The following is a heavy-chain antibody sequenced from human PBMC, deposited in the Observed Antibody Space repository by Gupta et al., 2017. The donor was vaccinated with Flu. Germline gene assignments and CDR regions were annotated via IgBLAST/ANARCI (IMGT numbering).Heavy chain of an antibody. V-gene: IGHV1-18*01. CDR1: SYG. CDR2: ISGYSGHA. Sequence: SYGITWVRQVPGQTLEWLGWISGYSGHATYARRFQGRVTMTRDTSSDTTYMAYLDLRSLTSDDTALYYCARKSDGFDIWGPRTMVTVSS. J-gene: IGHJ3*02. CDR3: ARKSDGFDI.